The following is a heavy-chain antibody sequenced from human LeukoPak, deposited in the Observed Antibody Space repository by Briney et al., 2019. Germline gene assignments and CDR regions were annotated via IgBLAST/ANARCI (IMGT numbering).Heavy chain of an antibody. D-gene: IGHD6-19*01. V-gene: IGHV1-8*02. CDR1: GGTFSSYA. CDR3: ASKYSSGWYGREV. CDR2: MNPNSGNT. Sequence: ASVKVSCKASGGTFSSYAISWVRQATGQGLEWMGWMNPNSGNTGYAQKFQGRVTMTRNTSISTAYMELSSLRSEDTAVYYCASKYSSGWYGREVWGQGTTVTVSS. J-gene: IGHJ6*02.